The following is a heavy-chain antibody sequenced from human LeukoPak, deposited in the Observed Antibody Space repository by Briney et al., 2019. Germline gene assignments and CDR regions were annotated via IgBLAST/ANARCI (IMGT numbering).Heavy chain of an antibody. CDR2: INHSGST. V-gene: IGHV4-34*01. CDR1: GGSFSGYY. Sequence: SETLSLTCAVYGGSFSGYYWSWIRQPPGKGLGWIGEINHSGSTNYNPSLKSRVTISVDTSKNQFSLKLSSVTAADTAVYYCARGPYYYDSSGYYYKYVDYWGQGTLVTVSS. J-gene: IGHJ4*02. CDR3: ARGPYYYDSSGYYYKYVDY. D-gene: IGHD3-22*01.